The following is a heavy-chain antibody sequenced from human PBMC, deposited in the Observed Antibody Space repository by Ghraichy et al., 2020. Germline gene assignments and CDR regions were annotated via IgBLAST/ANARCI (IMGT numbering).Heavy chain of an antibody. Sequence: SGPTLVKPTQTLTLTCTFSGFSLSTSGVGVGWIRQPPGKALEWLALIYWDDDKRYSPFLKCRLTITKDTSKNPVVLTRTNVDPVDTAPYYCAHRPGAPDKVATSGSWFDPWGQGTLVTVSS. CDR2: IYWDDDK. J-gene: IGHJ5*02. CDR1: GFSLSTSGVG. V-gene: IGHV2-5*02. CDR3: AHRPGAPDKVATSGSWFDP. D-gene: IGHD5-12*01.